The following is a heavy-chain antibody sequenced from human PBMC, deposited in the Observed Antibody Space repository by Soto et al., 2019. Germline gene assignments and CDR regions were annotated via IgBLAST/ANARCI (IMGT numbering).Heavy chain of an antibody. V-gene: IGHV4-39*01. Sequence: SATLSLTCTVSGGSISTSNYYWGWVRQPPGKGLDWIGNIYYSGTTYYNPSLKSRVTISVDTSKNQFSLKLNSVTAADTAVYYCATVVVPASRHTDFDVWGQGTLVTV. CDR3: ATVVVPASRHTDFDV. CDR1: GGSISTSNYY. J-gene: IGHJ4*02. D-gene: IGHD2-21*02. CDR2: IYYSGTT.